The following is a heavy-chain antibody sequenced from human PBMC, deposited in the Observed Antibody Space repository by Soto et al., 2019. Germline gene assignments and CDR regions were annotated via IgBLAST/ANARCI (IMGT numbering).Heavy chain of an antibody. J-gene: IGHJ4*02. CDR2: ISGSGTMT. Sequence: LGGSLRLSCAASGFTFDSFGMSWVRQVPGKGLEWVSSISGSGTMTYYSDSVKGRFTITRVNSRNTLYLQMNSVRADDTAIYYCAKDPVFRYFDWLTSTFDYWGQGILVTVSS. V-gene: IGHV3-23*01. D-gene: IGHD3-9*01. CDR3: AKDPVFRYFDWLTSTFDY. CDR1: GFTFDSFG.